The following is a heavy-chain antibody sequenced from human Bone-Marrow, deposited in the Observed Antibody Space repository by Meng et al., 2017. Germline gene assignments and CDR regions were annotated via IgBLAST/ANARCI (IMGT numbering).Heavy chain of an antibody. CDR2: TSVYDGNT. J-gene: IGHJ2*01. D-gene: IGHD2-2*01. Sequence: QVQLVQSGAEVKKPGDSVKGFCNASGYTFTSYGIIWVRQAPGQGLEWMGWTSVYDGNTNYAQNLQGRVTMTADTSTTTAYMELRSLRSDDTAVYYCARDVYCSSTSCRNWYFDLWGRGTLVTVSS. V-gene: IGHV1-18*01. CDR1: GYTFTSYG. CDR3: ARDVYCSSTSCRNWYFDL.